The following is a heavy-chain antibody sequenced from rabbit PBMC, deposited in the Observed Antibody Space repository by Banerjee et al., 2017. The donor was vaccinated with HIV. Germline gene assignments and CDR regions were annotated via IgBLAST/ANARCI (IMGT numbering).Heavy chain of an antibody. CDR1: GFSFSSGYD. CDR2: IYTGGGTT. CDR3: ASHPDSSWGL. Sequence: QSLEESGGGLVKPEGSLTLTCKASGFSFSSGYDMCWVRQAPGKGLEWIGCIYTGGGTTYYASWAKGRFTISKTSSTTVTLQMTSLTAADTATYFCASHPDSSWGLWGPGTLVTVS. V-gene: IGHV1S40*01. J-gene: IGHJ4*01. D-gene: IGHD4-2*01.